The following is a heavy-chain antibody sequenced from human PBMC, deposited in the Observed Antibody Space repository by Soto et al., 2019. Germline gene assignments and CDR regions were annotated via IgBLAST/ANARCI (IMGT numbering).Heavy chain of an antibody. J-gene: IGHJ4*02. V-gene: IGHV1-69*12. CDR2: IIPIFGTA. CDR3: ARGRHGYPRGIFAY. Sequence: QVQLVQSGAEVKKPGSSVKVSCKASGGTFSSYAISWVRQAPGQGLEWMGGIIPIFGTANYAQKFQGRVTXXAXEXRSTAYMALSSLRSEATAVYYCARGRHGYPRGIFAYWGQGTLVTVSS. D-gene: IGHD5-12*01. CDR1: GGTFSSYA.